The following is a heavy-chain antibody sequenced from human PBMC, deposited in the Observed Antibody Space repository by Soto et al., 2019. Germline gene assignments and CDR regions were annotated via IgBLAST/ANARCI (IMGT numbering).Heavy chain of an antibody. CDR3: ATRGASSSWKGGFGY. CDR2: INPSGGST. V-gene: IGHV1-46*01. Sequence: GASVKVSCKASGYTFTSYYMHWVRQAPGQGLEWMGIINPSGGSTSYAQKFQGRVTMTRDTSTSTVYMELSSLRSEDTAGYYCATRGASSSWKGGFGYWGQGTLVTVSS. J-gene: IGHJ4*02. D-gene: IGHD6-13*01. CDR1: GYTFTSYY.